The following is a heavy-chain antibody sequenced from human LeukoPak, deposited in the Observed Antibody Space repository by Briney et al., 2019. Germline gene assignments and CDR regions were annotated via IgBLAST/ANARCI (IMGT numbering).Heavy chain of an antibody. V-gene: IGHV3-30-3*01. CDR1: GFTFSDHY. Sequence: GGSLRLSCAASGFTFSDHYMDWVRQAPGKGLEWVAVISYDGSNKYYADSVKGRFTISRDNSKNTPYLQMNSLRAEDTAVYYCARDLYGDYLGALGYWGQGTLVTVSS. CDR3: ARDLYGDYLGALGY. J-gene: IGHJ4*02. CDR2: ISYDGSNK. D-gene: IGHD4-17*01.